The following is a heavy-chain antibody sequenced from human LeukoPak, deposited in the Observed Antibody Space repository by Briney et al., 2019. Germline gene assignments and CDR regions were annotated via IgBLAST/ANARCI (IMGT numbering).Heavy chain of an antibody. CDR3: ARALAVAGSVGGLVD. Sequence: GGSLRLSCAASGFTFSSYWMHWVRQAPGKGLRWLSRINSDESSTSYADSVKGRCTISSDNAQNTLYLQMNSLRAADTAVYYCARALAVAGSVGGLVDWGQGTLVTVSS. D-gene: IGHD6-19*01. J-gene: IGHJ4*02. CDR1: GFTFSSYW. V-gene: IGHV3-74*01. CDR2: INSDESST.